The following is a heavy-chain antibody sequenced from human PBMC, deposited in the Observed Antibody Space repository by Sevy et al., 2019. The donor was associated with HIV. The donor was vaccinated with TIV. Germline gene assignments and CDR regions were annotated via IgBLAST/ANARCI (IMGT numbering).Heavy chain of an antibody. D-gene: IGHD2-2*01. CDR3: ARSPPVVVVPGAPSWFVP. CDR1: DGSFSGYY. J-gene: IGHJ5*02. Sequence: SETLSLTCAVHDGSFSGYYWNWIRQLPGKGLEWIAEINESGITNYNPSLKSRVTISVDTSKKEFSLKLNSVTAADTAVYFCARSPPVVVVPGAPSWFVPWGQGTLVTVSS. V-gene: IGHV4-34*01. CDR2: INESGIT.